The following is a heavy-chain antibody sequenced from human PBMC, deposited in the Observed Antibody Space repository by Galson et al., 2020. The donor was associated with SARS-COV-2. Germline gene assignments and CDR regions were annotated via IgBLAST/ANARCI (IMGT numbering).Heavy chain of an antibody. Sequence: GGSLRLSCAASGFTFSSYGMHWVRQAPGKGLEWVAVIWYDGSNKYYADSVKGRFTISRDNSKNTLYLQMNSLRAEDTAVYYCARYPEGFGEWYAFDIWGQGTMVTVSS. CDR1: GFTFSSYG. D-gene: IGHD3-10*01. CDR3: ARYPEGFGEWYAFDI. CDR2: IWYDGSNK. V-gene: IGHV3-33*01. J-gene: IGHJ3*02.